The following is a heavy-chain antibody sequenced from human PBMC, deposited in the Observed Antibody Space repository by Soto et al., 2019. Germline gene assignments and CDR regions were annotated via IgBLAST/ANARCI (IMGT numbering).Heavy chain of an antibody. J-gene: IGHJ4*02. CDR1: GFTFSGYA. CDR3: AKNYDFWSGAPDY. D-gene: IGHD3-3*01. CDR2: ISGGGDST. Sequence: EVQLLESGGGLVQPGGSLRLSCPASGFTFSGYAISWVRQAPGKGLEWVSDISGGGDSTHYADSVKGRFTISRDNSKNTLYLQMNSLRAEDTAVYYCAKNYDFWSGAPDYWGQGTLVTVSS. V-gene: IGHV3-23*01.